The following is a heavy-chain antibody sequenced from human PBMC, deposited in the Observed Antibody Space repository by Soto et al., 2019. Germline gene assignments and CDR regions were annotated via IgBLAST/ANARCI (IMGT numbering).Heavy chain of an antibody. CDR1: GFTFNTYS. D-gene: IGHD3-10*01. Sequence: PEGSLRLSCAASGFTFNTYSMNWVRQAPGKGLEWVSYISSTSDTRLYADSVKGRFTISRDNAKNSLFLQMNSLRAEDTAVYYCAKDLRYIGSGSLGRLSLDAWGKGTMVTVSS. CDR3: AKDLRYIGSGSLGRLSLDA. V-gene: IGHV3-48*01. CDR2: ISSTSDTR. J-gene: IGHJ6*03.